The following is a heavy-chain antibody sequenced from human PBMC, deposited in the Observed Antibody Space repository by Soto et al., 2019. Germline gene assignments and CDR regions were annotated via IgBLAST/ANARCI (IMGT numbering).Heavy chain of an antibody. CDR1: GGPFSSHT. CDR3: ASPVFGDYRHFEL. V-gene: IGHV1-69*08. J-gene: IGHJ2*01. CDR2: IIPALGTT. Sequence: QDQLVQSGAEVKKPGSSVKVSCKAFGGPFSSHTFSWVRQAPGQGLEWMGRIIPALGTTTYAQKFQGRVTITADESVTTVYMELNSLRTEDPAVSYCASPVFGDYRHFELWGRGTLVTVSS. D-gene: IGHD4-17*01.